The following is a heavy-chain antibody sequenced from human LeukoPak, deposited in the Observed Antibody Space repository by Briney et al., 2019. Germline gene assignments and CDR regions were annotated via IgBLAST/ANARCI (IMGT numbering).Heavy chain of an antibody. J-gene: IGHJ5*02. V-gene: IGHV3-66*01. CDR2: IYSGGNT. D-gene: IGHD3-3*01. Sequence: GGSLRLSCAASGFTVSSNYMSCGRQAPGKGLEWVSVIYSGGNTYYADSVEGRFTMSRDNSKNTLYLQMNSLRAEDTAVYYCARGIGRQLRSGWFNRWGQGTLVTVSS. CDR1: GFTVSSNY. CDR3: ARGIGRQLRSGWFNR.